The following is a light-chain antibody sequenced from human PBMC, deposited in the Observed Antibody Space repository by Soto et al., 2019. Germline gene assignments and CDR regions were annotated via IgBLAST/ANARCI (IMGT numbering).Light chain of an antibody. V-gene: IGLV2-8*01. CDR3: TSYAGSNIWV. Sequence: QCALTQPPSASGSPGQSVTISCTGTSSDVGAYNYVSWYQQYPGKAPKLMIYEVSKRPSGVPDRFSGSKSGKTASLTVSGLQPEDEADYYCTSYAGSNIWVFGGGTQLTVL. J-gene: IGLJ3*02. CDR1: SSDVGAYNY. CDR2: EVS.